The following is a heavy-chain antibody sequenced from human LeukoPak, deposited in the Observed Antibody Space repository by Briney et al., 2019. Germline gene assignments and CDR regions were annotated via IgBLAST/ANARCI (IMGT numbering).Heavy chain of an antibody. V-gene: IGHV3-66*01. CDR3: ARSGAMVTAGNDY. J-gene: IGHJ4*02. Sequence: PGGSLRLSCAASGFTVSSNYMSWVRQAPGKGLEWVSVIYSGGGTYYADSVKGRFNISRDNSKNTLYLQMNSLRAEDTAVYYCARSGAMVTAGNDYWGQGTLVTVSS. CDR1: GFTVSSNY. D-gene: IGHD5-18*01. CDR2: IYSGGGT.